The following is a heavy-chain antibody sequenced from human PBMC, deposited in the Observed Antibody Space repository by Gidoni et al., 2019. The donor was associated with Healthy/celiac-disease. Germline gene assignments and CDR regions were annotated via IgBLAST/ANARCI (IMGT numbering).Heavy chain of an antibody. CDR1: GGSISSSSYY. Sequence: QLQLQESGPGLVKPSETLSLTCTVSGGSISSSSYYWGWIRQPPGKGLEWIGSIYYSGSTYYNPSLKSRVTISVDTSKNQFSLKLSSVTAADTAVYYCARDCPNYYDFWSGYYTPYYYYGMDVWGQGTTVTVSS. CDR3: ARDCPNYYDFWSGYYTPYYYYGMDV. J-gene: IGHJ6*02. D-gene: IGHD3-3*01. V-gene: IGHV4-39*07. CDR2: IYYSGST.